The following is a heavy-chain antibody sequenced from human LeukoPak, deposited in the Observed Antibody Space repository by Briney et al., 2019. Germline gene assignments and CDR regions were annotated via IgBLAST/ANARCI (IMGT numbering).Heavy chain of an antibody. CDR1: GSSISSSSYY. CDR2: IYYSGST. V-gene: IGHV4-39*01. D-gene: IGHD3-10*01. CDR3: ARQGRGVRGLYFDY. J-gene: IGHJ4*02. Sequence: SETLSLTCTVSGSSISSSSYYWGWIRQPPGKGLEWIGSIYYSGSTYYNPSLKSRVTISVDTSKNQFSLKLSSVTAADTAVYYCARQGRGVRGLYFDYWGQGTLVTVSS.